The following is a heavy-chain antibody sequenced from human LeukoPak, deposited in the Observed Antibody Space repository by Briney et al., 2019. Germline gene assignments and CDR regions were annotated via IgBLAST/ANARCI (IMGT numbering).Heavy chain of an antibody. D-gene: IGHD6-19*01. CDR3: ARRGGWNPNYYYYYGMDV. CDR2: IYYSGST. V-gene: IGHV4-39*01. Sequence: KPSETLSLTCTVSGGSISSSSYYWGWIRQPPGKGLEWIGSIYYSGSTYYNSSLKSRVTISEDTSKNQFSLKLSSVTAADTAVYYCARRGGWNPNYYYYYGMDVWGQGTTVTVSS. J-gene: IGHJ6*02. CDR1: GGSISSSSYY.